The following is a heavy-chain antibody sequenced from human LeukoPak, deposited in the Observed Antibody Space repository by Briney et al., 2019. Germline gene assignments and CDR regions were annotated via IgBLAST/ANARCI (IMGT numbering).Heavy chain of an antibody. J-gene: IGHJ5*02. V-gene: IGHV4-61*02. Sequence: PSETLSLTCTVSGGSIGSGSYYWSWIRQPAGKGLEWIGRIYTSGSTNYNPSLKSRVTISVDTSKNQFSLKVNSVTAADTAVYYCARRSVAGVSNWFDPWGQGTLVTVSS. D-gene: IGHD6-19*01. CDR1: GGSIGSGSYY. CDR2: IYTSGST. CDR3: ARRSVAGVSNWFDP.